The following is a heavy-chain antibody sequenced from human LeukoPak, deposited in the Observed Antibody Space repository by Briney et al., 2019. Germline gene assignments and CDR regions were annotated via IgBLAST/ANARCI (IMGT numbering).Heavy chain of an antibody. CDR2: ISWNSGSI. Sequence: GGSLRLSCAASGFTFDDYAMHWVRQAPGKGLEWVSGISWNSGSIGYADSVKGRFTISRDNAKNSLYLQMNSLRAEDTALYYCAKGYCSSTSCYVDYWGQGTLVTVSS. J-gene: IGHJ4*02. CDR3: AKGYCSSTSCYVDY. V-gene: IGHV3-9*01. CDR1: GFTFDDYA. D-gene: IGHD2-2*01.